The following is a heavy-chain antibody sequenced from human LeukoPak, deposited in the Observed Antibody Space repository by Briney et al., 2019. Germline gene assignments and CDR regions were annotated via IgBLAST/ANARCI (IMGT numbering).Heavy chain of an antibody. Sequence: GVSLRLPCAASGLTYSSYAMRWVRHAPGKALEWVSAISGSGGSTYYADSVRGRFTISRDNSKNTLYLQMNSLRAEDTAVYYCAKDGPLYYHDSSGYSPPDYWGQGTLVTVSS. CDR1: GLTYSSYA. J-gene: IGHJ4*02. CDR3: AKDGPLYYHDSSGYSPPDY. V-gene: IGHV3-23*01. CDR2: ISGSGGST. D-gene: IGHD3-22*01.